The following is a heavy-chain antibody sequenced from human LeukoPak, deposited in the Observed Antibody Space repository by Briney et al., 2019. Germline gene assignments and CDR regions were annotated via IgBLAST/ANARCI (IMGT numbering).Heavy chain of an antibody. CDR3: ARGHGYGSGSYYNVPKY. CDR1: GYTFTDYY. Sequence: ASVKVSCKASGYTFTDYYIHWVRQAPGQGLEWMGWINPNGGGTKFARNFQVRVTMTRDTSIRTAYMELSRLRSDDTAVYYCARGHGYGSGSYYNVPKYWGQGTLVTVSS. J-gene: IGHJ4*02. D-gene: IGHD3-10*01. CDR2: INPNGGGT. V-gene: IGHV1-2*02.